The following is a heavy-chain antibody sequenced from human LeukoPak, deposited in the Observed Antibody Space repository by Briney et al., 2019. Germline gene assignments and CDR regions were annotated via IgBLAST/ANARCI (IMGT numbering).Heavy chain of an antibody. Sequence: ASLKVSCKASGGTFSSYAISWVRQAPGQGLEWMGRIIPILGIANYAQKFQGRVTITADKSTSTAYMELSSLRSEDTAVYYCASLLRGFGYWGQGTLVTVSS. CDR2: IIPILGIA. J-gene: IGHJ4*02. CDR3: ASLLRGFGY. V-gene: IGHV1-69*04. CDR1: GGTFSSYA.